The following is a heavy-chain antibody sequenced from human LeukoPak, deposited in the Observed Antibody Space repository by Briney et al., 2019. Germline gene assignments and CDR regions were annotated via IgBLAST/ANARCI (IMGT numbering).Heavy chain of an antibody. CDR1: GGSISSGGYS. J-gene: IGHJ3*02. D-gene: IGHD3-22*01. Sequence: SQTLSLTCAVSGGSISSGGYSWSWIRQPPGKGLEWIGYIYHSGSTYYNPSLKSRVTISVDRSKNQFSLKLSSVTAADTAVYYCARAASSGYPDAFDIWGQGTMVTVSS. CDR2: IYHSGST. CDR3: ARAASSGYPDAFDI. V-gene: IGHV4-30-2*01.